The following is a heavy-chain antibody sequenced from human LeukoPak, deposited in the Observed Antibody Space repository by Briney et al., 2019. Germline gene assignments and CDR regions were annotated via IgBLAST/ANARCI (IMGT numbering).Heavy chain of an antibody. D-gene: IGHD6-19*01. J-gene: IGHJ4*02. CDR3: ARGKYSNGWYYFDY. Sequence: PGGSLRLSCAASGFTFSSYGMHWVRQAPGRGLERVVVISSDGSNKNYADSVKGRFTISRDGSKNTLYLQMNSLRAEDTAVYYCARGKYSNGWYYFDYWGQGTLVTVSS. CDR1: GFTFSSYG. V-gene: IGHV3-33*01. CDR2: ISSDGSNK.